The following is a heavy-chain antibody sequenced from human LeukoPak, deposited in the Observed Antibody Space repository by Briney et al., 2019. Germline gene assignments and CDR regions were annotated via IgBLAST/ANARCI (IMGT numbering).Heavy chain of an antibody. J-gene: IGHJ4*02. CDR1: GGSISSGDYY. CDR2: IYYSGST. CDR3: ARTVAYDSSGSYAYFDY. Sequence: SETLSLTCTVSGGSISSGDYYWSWIRQPPGKGLEWIGYIYYSGSTYYNPSLKSRVAISVDTSKNQFSLKLSSVTAADTAVYYCARTVAYDSSGSYAYFDYWGQGTLVTVSS. D-gene: IGHD3-22*01. V-gene: IGHV4-30-4*08.